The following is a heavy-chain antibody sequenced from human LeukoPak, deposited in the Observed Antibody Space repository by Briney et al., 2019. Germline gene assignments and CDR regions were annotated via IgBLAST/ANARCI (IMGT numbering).Heavy chain of an antibody. J-gene: IGHJ2*01. CDR1: GFTFSDYY. Sequence: PGGSLRLSCAASGFTFSDYYMSWIRQAPGKGLEWVSYISSSGSTIYYADSVKGRFTISRDNSKNTLYLQMNSLRAEDTAVYYCAKDGLLVLGAMDWYCDLWGRGTLVTVSS. V-gene: IGHV3-11*04. D-gene: IGHD3-10*01. CDR3: AKDGLLVLGAMDWYCDL. CDR2: ISSSGSTI.